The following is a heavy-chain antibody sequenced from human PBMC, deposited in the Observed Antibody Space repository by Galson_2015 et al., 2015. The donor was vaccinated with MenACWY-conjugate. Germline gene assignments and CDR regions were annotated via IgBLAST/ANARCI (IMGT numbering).Heavy chain of an antibody. D-gene: IGHD3-22*01. J-gene: IGHJ6*02. CDR3: ARDRVIYDSSGYSQTYGMDV. Sequence: ETLSLTCPISGGSISSYYWSWIRQPPGKGLEWIGYIYYSGSTNYNPSLKSRVTISVDTSKNQFSLKLSSVTAADTAVYYCARDRVIYDSSGYSQTYGMDVWGQGTTVTVSS. CDR2: IYYSGST. V-gene: IGHV4-59*01. CDR1: GGSISSYY.